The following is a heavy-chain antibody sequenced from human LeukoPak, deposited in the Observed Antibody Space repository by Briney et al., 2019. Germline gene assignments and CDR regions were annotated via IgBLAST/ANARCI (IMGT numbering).Heavy chain of an antibody. Sequence: SQTLSLTCTVSGGSIRSGDYSWNWIRQHPGKGLEWIGYIYYSGSTYYNPSLTSRVTMSVDTSKNQFSLKLSSVTAADTAVYYCAGGGLEAFDIWGQGTMVTVSS. V-gene: IGHV4-31*03. CDR3: AGGGLEAFDI. D-gene: IGHD3-3*01. J-gene: IGHJ3*02. CDR1: GGSIRSGDYS. CDR2: IYYSGST.